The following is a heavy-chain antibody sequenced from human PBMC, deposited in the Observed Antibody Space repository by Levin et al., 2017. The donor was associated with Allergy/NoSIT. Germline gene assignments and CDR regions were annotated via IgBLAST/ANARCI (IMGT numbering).Heavy chain of an antibody. J-gene: IGHJ4*02. D-gene: IGHD3-16*01. Sequence: GESLKISCAASGFSFSNAWMSWVRQAPGKGLEWVGRIKNKADGGTTDYAAPVKGEFTISRDDSKNTLYLQMNSLKTEDTAVYYCTTYGTFGGASLDYWGQGTLVTVSS. CDR2: IKNKADGGTT. V-gene: IGHV3-15*01. CDR3: TTYGTFGGASLDY. CDR1: GFSFSNAW.